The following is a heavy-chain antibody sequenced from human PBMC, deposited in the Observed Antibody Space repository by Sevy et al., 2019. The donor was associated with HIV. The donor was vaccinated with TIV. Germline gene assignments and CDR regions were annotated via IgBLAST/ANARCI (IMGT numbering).Heavy chain of an antibody. CDR3: AKDIGATGIAVVAN. D-gene: IGHD6-19*01. V-gene: IGHV3-9*01. CDR2: LNWDSGSV. J-gene: IGHJ4*02. CDR1: GFTFDDFA. Sequence: GGSLRLSCAASGFTFDDFAMHWVRQVPGKGLEWVSGLNWDSGSVAYADSVKGRFTISRDNAKNALFLQMSSLRAEDTALYYCAKDIGATGIAVVANWGQGIQVTVSS.